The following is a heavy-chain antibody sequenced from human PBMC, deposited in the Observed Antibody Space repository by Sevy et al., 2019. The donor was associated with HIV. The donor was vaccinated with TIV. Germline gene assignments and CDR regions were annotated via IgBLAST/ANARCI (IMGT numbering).Heavy chain of an antibody. V-gene: IGHV1-18*04. J-gene: IGHJ4*02. CDR3: ASGERYSSSWYLYY. Sequence: ASVKVSCKASGYTFTSYGSSWVRQAPGQGLEWMGWISAYNGNTNYAQMLQGRVTMTTDTSTSTAYMELRSLRSDDTAVYYCASGERYSSSWYLYYWGQGTLVTVSS. D-gene: IGHD6-13*01. CDR1: GYTFTSYG. CDR2: ISAYNGNT.